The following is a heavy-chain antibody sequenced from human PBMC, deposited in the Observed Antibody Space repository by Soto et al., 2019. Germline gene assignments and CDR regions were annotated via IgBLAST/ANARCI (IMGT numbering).Heavy chain of an antibody. CDR2: ISYDGSNK. CDR3: ARDAPTPVYAMGSA. CDR1: GFTFSSYA. D-gene: IGHD2-8*01. Sequence: QVQLVESGGGVVQPGRSLRISCAASGFTFSSYARHRVRHAPGNGLEWVAVISYDGSNKYYADSVKGRFTISRDNSKNTLYLQMNSLRSEDTAVYYWARDAPTPVYAMGSAWGQGTLVTVSS. V-gene: IGHV3-30-3*01. J-gene: IGHJ5*02.